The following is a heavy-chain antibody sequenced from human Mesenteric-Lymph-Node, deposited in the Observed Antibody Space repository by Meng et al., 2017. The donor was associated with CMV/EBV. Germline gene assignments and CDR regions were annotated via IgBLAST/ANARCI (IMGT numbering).Heavy chain of an antibody. V-gene: IGHV4-39*07. J-gene: IGHJ5*02. D-gene: IGHD2-2*01. CDR2: IYYSGST. CDR3: ARETCSSTSCSMGGWFDP. CDR1: IGIGSSA. Sequence: IGIGSSAWGWFRQPPGKGLEWIGSIYYSGSTYYNPSLKSRVTISVDTSKNQFSLKLSSVTAADTAVYYCARETCSSTSCSMGGWFDPWGQGTLVTVSS.